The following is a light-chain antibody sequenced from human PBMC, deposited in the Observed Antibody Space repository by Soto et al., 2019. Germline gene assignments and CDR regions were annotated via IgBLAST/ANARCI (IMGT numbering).Light chain of an antibody. CDR3: SSYTTSSAPHVV. CDR2: EVS. CDR1: SSDVGAYYY. V-gene: IGLV2-14*01. Sequence: QSVLTQPASVSGSPGQSITISCTGTSSDVGAYYYVSWYRQHPGTAPELMIYEVSNRPSGVSNRFSGSKSGNTASLTISGLQAEDESDYYCSSYTTSSAPHVVFGGGTKLTVL. J-gene: IGLJ2*01.